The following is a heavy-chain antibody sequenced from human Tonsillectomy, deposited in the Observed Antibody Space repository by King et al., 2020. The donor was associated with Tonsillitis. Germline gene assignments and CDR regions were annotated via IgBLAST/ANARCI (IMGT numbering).Heavy chain of an antibody. Sequence: QLQESGPGLVKPSETLSLTCSVSGYSISSGYYWGWIRQPPGKGLEWIGSIFHSGATYNNPSLRSRVTISVDTSKNQFSLKLRSVTAADTAVYYCARQGATQDPFDVRGQGTTGTVSS. J-gene: IGHJ3*01. CDR2: IFHSGAT. CDR1: GYSISSGYY. V-gene: IGHV4-38-2*02. D-gene: IGHD4/OR15-4a*01. CDR3: ARQGATQDPFDV.